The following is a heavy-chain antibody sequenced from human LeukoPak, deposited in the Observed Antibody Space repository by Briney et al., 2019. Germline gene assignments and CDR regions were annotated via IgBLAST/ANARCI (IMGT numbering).Heavy chain of an antibody. CDR1: GYPFQDYA. V-gene: IGHV3-9*03. CDR3: AKGIYGDSRGNAFDI. D-gene: IGHD4-17*01. Sequence: GGSLRLPCGASGYPFQDYAMHWVRHAPGKGLVWVYGISWNSGSIGYADSVKGRFTISRDNAKNSLYLQMNSLRAEDMALYYCAKGIYGDSRGNAFDIWGRDNGHRLF. J-gene: IGHJ3*02. CDR2: ISWNSGSI.